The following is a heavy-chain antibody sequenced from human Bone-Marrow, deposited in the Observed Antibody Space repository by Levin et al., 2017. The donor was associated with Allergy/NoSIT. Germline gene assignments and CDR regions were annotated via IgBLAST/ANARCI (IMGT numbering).Heavy chain of an antibody. V-gene: IGHV3-21*06. CDR1: GLSFSNYD. CDR2: ISGGSSRI. Sequence: GGSLRLSCAASGLSFSNYDMNWVRQAPGKGLEWVSSISGGSSRIYYADSVTGRFTISRDNAKNSLYLQMNSLRVEDTAVYYCASWAMFYYDGSDFDYFYYGMDVWGQGTTVTVSS. D-gene: IGHD3-16*01. CDR3: ASWAMFYYDGSDFDYFYYGMDV. J-gene: IGHJ6*02.